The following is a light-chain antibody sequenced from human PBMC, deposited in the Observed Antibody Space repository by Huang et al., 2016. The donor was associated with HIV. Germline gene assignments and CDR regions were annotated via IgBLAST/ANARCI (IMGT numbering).Light chain of an antibody. V-gene: IGKV3-11*01. CDR1: QSIGSY. Sequence: EIVLTQSPATLSLSPGEGATLSCRASQSIGSYLAWYQQRPGKAPRLLIYDASIRATGIPARFSGRGSGTDFTLTISSLEPEDFVVYYCQQRNNWPPWTFGQGTKVELK. CDR2: DAS. J-gene: IGKJ1*01. CDR3: QQRNNWPPWT.